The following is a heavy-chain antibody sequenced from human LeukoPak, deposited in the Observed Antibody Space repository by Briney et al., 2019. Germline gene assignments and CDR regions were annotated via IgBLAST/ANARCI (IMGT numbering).Heavy chain of an antibody. J-gene: IGHJ6*02. CDR1: GYTFTDHY. D-gene: IGHD2-2*01. V-gene: IGHV1-2*02. CDR3: ARRYCSSFTCYGYGMDV. CDR2: INPNTGGT. Sequence: ASVKVSCKAAGYTFTDHYMHWVRQAPGQGLEWIAWINPNTGGTNYAQKFQGRVTVTRDTSISTAYMEVRSLRYEDTAVYYCARRYCSSFTCYGYGMDVWGQGTTVTVSS.